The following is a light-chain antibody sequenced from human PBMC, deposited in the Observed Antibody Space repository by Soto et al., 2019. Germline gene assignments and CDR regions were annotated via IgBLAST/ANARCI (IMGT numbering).Light chain of an antibody. CDR3: QQRSNWPRT. Sequence: EIVLTQSPATLSLSPGERATLSCRASQSVSSYLAWYQQKPGQAPRLLIYDASNRATGIPARFSGSGSGTDITLTISSQEPEDFAVYYCQQRSNWPRTFGQGTKVEIK. CDR1: QSVSSY. V-gene: IGKV3-11*01. J-gene: IGKJ1*01. CDR2: DAS.